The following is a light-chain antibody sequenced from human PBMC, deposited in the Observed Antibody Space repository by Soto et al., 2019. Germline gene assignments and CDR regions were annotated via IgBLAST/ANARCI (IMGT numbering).Light chain of an antibody. CDR2: KAS. CDR3: QQYNSYSRS. J-gene: IGKJ2*01. CDR1: QSISSW. Sequence: DIQMTQSPSTLSVSVGDRVTITCRASQSISSWSAWYQQKPGKAPKLLIYKASSLESGVPSRFSCSGSGTEFTLTISCLQPDDFATDYCQQYNSYSRSFGQGTKLDIK. V-gene: IGKV1-5*03.